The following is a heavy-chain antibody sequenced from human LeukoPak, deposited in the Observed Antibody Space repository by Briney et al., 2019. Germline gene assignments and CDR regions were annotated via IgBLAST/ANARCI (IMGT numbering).Heavy chain of an antibody. CDR2: INHSGST. V-gene: IGHV4-34*01. D-gene: IGHD2-2*02. J-gene: IGHJ5*02. CDR3: ARGIKEVAIVVVPAAIYWFDP. CDR1: GGSFSGYY. Sequence: PSETLSLTCAVHGGSFSGYYWSWIRQPPGKGLEYIGEINHSGSTNYNPSLKSRVTISVDTSKNQFSLNPSSVTAADTAVYYCARGIKEVAIVVVPAAIYWFDPWGQGTLVTVSS.